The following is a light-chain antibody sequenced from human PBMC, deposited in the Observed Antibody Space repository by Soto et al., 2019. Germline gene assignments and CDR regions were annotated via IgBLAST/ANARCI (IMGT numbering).Light chain of an antibody. CDR3: CSYAGSYSYV. Sequence: QSALNQPRAVSGSPGQSVTISCTGTSSDVGDYKYVSWYRQHPGKAPKLIIYDVSERPSGVPDRFSGSKSGNTASLTISGLQAEDEADYYCCSYAGSYSYVFGTGTKVTVL. J-gene: IGLJ1*01. CDR1: SSDVGDYKY. V-gene: IGLV2-11*01. CDR2: DVS.